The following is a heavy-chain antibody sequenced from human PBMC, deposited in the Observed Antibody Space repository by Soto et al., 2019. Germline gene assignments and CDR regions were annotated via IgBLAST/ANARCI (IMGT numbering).Heavy chain of an antibody. V-gene: IGHV4-31*03. Sequence: ASETLSLTCSVSGGSISSGLYFWSWIRQHPGRGLECIGYIYFSGSTSYNTSLKGRITVSVDTSKNQFSLKLTSVTDADTSVYYCARGLRDSKSKYYFDSWGQGTLVTVSS. CDR3: ARGLRDSKSKYYFDS. D-gene: IGHD2-15*01. CDR1: GGSISSGLYF. CDR2: IYFSGST. J-gene: IGHJ4*02.